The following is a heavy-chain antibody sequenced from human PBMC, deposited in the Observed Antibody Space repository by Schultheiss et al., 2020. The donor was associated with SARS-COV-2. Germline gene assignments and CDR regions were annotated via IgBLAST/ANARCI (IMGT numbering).Heavy chain of an antibody. V-gene: IGHV4-39*07. Sequence: SETLSLTCTVSGGSISSSSYYWGWIRQPPGKGLEWIESIYYSGNTNYNPSLKSRLTMSVDTSKNQFSLKLSSVTAADTAVYYCARDRTLVVPAANPYNWFDPWGQGTLVTVSS. CDR3: ARDRTLVVPAANPYNWFDP. D-gene: IGHD2-2*01. CDR2: IYYSGNT. J-gene: IGHJ5*02. CDR1: GGSISSSSYY.